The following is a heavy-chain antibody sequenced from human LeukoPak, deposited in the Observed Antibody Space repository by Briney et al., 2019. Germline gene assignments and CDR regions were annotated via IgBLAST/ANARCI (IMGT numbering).Heavy chain of an antibody. CDR2: IIPIFCTA. CDR3: ARDDCSGGSCYSDY. CDR1: GGTFSSYA. V-gene: IGHV1-69*05. Sequence: SVKVSCKASGGTFSSYAISWVRQAPGQGLEWMGRIIPIFCTANYAQKLQGRVTTTTDESTSTAYMELSSLRSEDTAVYYCARDDCSGGSCYSDYWGQGTLVTVSS. D-gene: IGHD2-15*01. J-gene: IGHJ4*02.